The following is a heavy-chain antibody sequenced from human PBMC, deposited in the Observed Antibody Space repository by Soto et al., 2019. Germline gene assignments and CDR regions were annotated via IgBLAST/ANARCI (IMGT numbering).Heavy chain of an antibody. CDR3: ARALYSSSSIYYDGMDV. Sequence: SETQSLTCTVSGGSISSGDYYWSWIRQPPGKGLEWIGYIYYSGSTYYNPSLKSRVTISVDTSKNQFSLKLSSVTAADTAVYYCARALYSSSSIYYDGMDVWGQGTTVTVSS. V-gene: IGHV4-30-4*01. CDR1: GGSISSGDYY. CDR2: IYYSGST. D-gene: IGHD6-6*01. J-gene: IGHJ6*02.